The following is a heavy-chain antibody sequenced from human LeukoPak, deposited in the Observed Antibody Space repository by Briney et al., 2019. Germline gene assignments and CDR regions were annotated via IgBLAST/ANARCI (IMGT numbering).Heavy chain of an antibody. J-gene: IGHJ4*02. Sequence: ASVKVSCKASGYTFTSYAMNWVRQAPGQGLEWMGWINTNTGNPTYAQGFTGRFVFSLDTSVSAAYLQISSLKAEDTAVYYCAREEALQSLYYFDYWGQGTLVTVSS. CDR1: GYTFTSYA. D-gene: IGHD5-24*01. CDR2: INTNTGNP. V-gene: IGHV7-4-1*02. CDR3: AREEALQSLYYFDY.